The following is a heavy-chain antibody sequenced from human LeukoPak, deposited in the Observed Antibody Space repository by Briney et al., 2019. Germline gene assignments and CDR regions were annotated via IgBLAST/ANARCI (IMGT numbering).Heavy chain of an antibody. CDR3: ARDCSSTSCGFDY. CDR1: GGSISSYY. D-gene: IGHD2-2*01. V-gene: IGHV4-59*01. Sequence: TSETLSLTCTVSGGSISSYYWSWIRQPPGKGLEWIGYVYYRGNTNYNPSLKSRVTISIDTSKNQFSLKLSSVTAADTAVYYCARDCSSTSCGFDYWGQGTLVTVSS. J-gene: IGHJ4*02. CDR2: VYYRGNT.